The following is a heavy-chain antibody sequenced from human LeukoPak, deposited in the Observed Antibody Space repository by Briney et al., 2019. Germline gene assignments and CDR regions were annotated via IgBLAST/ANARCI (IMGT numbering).Heavy chain of an antibody. CDR2: TIPIFGTA. V-gene: IGHV1-69*01. Sequence: GSSVKVSCKASGGTFSSYAISWVRQAPGQGLEWMGGTIPIFGTANYAQKFQGRVTITADESTSTAYMELSSLRSEDTAVYYCARDQPMVRGVHPLDYWGQGTLVTVSS. CDR1: GGTFSSYA. CDR3: ARDQPMVRGVHPLDY. J-gene: IGHJ4*02. D-gene: IGHD3-10*01.